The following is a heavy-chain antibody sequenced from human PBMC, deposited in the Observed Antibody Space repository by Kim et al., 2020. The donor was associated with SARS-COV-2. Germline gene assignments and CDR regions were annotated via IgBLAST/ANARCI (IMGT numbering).Heavy chain of an antibody. J-gene: IGHJ3*02. V-gene: IGHV3-7*01. CDR2: IKQDGSEK. Sequence: GGSLRLSCAASGFTFSSYWMSWVRQAPGKGLEWVANIKQDGSEKYYVDSVKGRFTISRDNAKNSLYLQMNSLRAEDTAVYYCARDPTTAPKWIQLWVSYRDAFDIWGQGTMVTVSS. CDR3: ARDPTTAPKWIQLWVSYRDAFDI. CDR1: GFTFSSYW. D-gene: IGHD5-18*01.